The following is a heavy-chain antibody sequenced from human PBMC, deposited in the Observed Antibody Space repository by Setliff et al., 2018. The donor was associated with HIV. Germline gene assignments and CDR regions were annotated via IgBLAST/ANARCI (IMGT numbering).Heavy chain of an antibody. CDR2: IYSTGST. J-gene: IGHJ4*02. Sequence: SETLSLTCTVSGASITSHYWSWIRQSPGKEFEWIGYIYSTGSTNYNPSLQSRVTISMVASRNQFSLKVTSVIAADTAADYCARHAAGPDGPFDYWGQGTLVTVSS. V-gene: IGHV4-59*08. CDR1: GASITSHY. CDR3: ARHAAGPDGPFDY.